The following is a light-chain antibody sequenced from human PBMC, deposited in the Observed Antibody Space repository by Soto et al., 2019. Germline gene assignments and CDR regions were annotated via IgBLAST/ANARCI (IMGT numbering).Light chain of an antibody. CDR3: QQYSSYWT. CDR2: KSS. J-gene: IGKJ1*01. Sequence: ILMSQSPSSLSASVGDRVTITCRASQDLDKWLAWYQQKPGKGPNLLIYKSSTLREGVPPRFSGFGSGTEYILTISDLQPDDFGTYYCQQYSSYWTFGQGTMVEIK. CDR1: QDLDKW. V-gene: IGKV1-5*03.